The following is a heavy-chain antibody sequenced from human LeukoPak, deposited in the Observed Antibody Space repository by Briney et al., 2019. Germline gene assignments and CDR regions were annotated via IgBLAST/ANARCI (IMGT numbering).Heavy chain of an antibody. D-gene: IGHD1-26*01. V-gene: IGHV4-59*01. CDR1: GGSISSYY. CDR2: IYYSGST. Sequence: PSETLSLTCTVSGGSISSYYWSWIRQPPGKGLEWIGYIYYSGSTNYNPSLKSRVTISVDTSKNQFSLKLSSVTAADTAVYYCARDQRGWELLSRLRQFYWYFDLWGRGTLVTVSS. J-gene: IGHJ2*01. CDR3: ARDQRGWELLSRLRQFYWYFDL.